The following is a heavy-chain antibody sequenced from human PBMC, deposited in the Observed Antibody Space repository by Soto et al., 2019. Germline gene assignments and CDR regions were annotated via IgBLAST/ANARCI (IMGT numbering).Heavy chain of an antibody. CDR2: ISSRGNTV. J-gene: IGHJ4*01. D-gene: IGHD3-10*01. V-gene: IGHV3-11*01. CDR1: GFTFSDYY. CDR3: ARDSRVYDGSGSSVDG. Sequence: PGGSLRLFCAASGFTFSDYYMSWIRQAPGKGLEWISYISSRGNTVYYADSVEGRFTISRDNAQNSLYLQMNNLGAEDTDVYYCARDSRVYDGSGSSVDGWGQGTLVTVSS.